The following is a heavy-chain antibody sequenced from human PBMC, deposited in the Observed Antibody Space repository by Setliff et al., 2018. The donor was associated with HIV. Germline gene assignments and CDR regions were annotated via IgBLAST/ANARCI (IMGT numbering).Heavy chain of an antibody. Sequence: PSETLSLTCAVSGGPLNSRNWWSRVRQPPGKGLEWIGEVFHSGSANSNASLKSRVIMSVDTSRNQFSLKLSSVTAADTAMYFCARESPDGLDYWGQGTLVTVSS. CDR1: GGPLNSRNW. V-gene: IGHV4-4*02. D-gene: IGHD2-8*01. J-gene: IGHJ4*02. CDR2: VFHSGSA. CDR3: ARESPDGLDY.